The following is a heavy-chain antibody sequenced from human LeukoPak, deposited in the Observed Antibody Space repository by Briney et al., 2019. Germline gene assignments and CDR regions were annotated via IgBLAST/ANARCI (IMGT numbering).Heavy chain of an antibody. Sequence: SETLSLTCSVSGDSISSYYWSWIRQPPGKGLEWIGYIYYTGTTDYNPSLKSRVTISMDTSKSQLSLNLGSVTAADTAVYYCARGLGGWGRLDYWGQGILVTVSS. J-gene: IGHJ4*02. CDR1: GDSISSYY. CDR2: IYYTGTT. V-gene: IGHV4-59*01. CDR3: ARGLGGWGRLDY. D-gene: IGHD3-16*01.